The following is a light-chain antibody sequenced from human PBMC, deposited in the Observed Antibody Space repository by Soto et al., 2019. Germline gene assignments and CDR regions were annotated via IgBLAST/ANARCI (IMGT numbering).Light chain of an antibody. CDR3: QQYNNWPYT. J-gene: IGKJ2*01. V-gene: IGKV3D-15*01. Sequence: EIVMTQSPATLSVSPGERATLSCRASQSVSRNLAWYQQKPGQAPRLLIYGASIRATGIPARFSGSGSGTEFTLTISSLQSEDFAVYYCQQYNNWPYTFGKGTKLEIK. CDR2: GAS. CDR1: QSVSRN.